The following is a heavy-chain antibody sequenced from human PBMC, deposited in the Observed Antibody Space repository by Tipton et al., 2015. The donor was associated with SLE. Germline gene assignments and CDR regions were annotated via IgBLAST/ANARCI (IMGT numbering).Heavy chain of an antibody. J-gene: IGHJ4*02. CDR3: ARHYGSSFDF. Sequence: TLSLTCAVYGGSFSGYYWSWIRQSPGKGLEWIGYIYHRGSTYYNPSLKSRVTISVDRSKNQFSLRLSSVTAADTAVYYCARHYGSSFDFWGQGTLVTVSS. CDR2: IYHRGST. V-gene: IGHV4-30-2*06. CDR1: GGSFSGYY. D-gene: IGHD6-13*01.